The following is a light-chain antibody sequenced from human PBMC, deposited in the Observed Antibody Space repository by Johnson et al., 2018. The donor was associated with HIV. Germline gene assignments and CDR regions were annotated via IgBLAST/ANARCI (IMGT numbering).Light chain of an antibody. V-gene: IGLV1-51*02. CDR2: EDN. CDR1: RSNIGNNY. J-gene: IGLJ1*01. CDR3: GTWDSRLSIFV. Sequence: QFVLTQPPSVSAAPGQKVTISCSGGRSNIGNNYVSWYQQLPGTTPKLLMYEDNERPSGIPDRFSGSKSGTSATLGISGLQTGDEADYFCGTWDSRLSIFVFGTGTKITV.